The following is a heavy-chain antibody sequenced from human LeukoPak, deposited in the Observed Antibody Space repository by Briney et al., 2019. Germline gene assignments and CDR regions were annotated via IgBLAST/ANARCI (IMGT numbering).Heavy chain of an antibody. J-gene: IGHJ4*02. V-gene: IGHV1-18*01. Sequence: ASVKVSCKASGGTFSGFAITWVRQAPGQGLEWMGWISAYNGNTNYAQKLQGRVTMTTDTSTSTAYMELRSLRSDDTAVYYCARLAAGDYFDYWGQGTLVTVSS. CDR2: ISAYNGNT. D-gene: IGHD6-13*01. CDR1: GGTFSGFA. CDR3: ARLAAGDYFDY.